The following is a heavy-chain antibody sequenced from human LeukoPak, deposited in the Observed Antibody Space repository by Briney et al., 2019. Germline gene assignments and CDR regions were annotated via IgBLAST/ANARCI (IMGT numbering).Heavy chain of an antibody. CDR2: INPNSGGT. V-gene: IGHV1-2*02. Sequence: ASVKVSCKASGYTFTGYYMHWVRQAPGQGREWMGWINPNSGGTNYAQKFQGMVTMTRNTSISTAYMELSRLRSDDTAVYYCARDWDSSSWGALDYWGQGTLVTVSS. J-gene: IGHJ4*02. CDR3: ARDWDSSSWGALDY. CDR1: GYTFTGYY. D-gene: IGHD6-13*01.